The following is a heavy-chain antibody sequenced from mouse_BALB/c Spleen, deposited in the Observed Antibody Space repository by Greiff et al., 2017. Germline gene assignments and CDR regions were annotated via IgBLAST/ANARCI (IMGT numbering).Heavy chain of an antibody. CDR1: GYTFTSYW. V-gene: IGHV1-87*01. D-gene: IGHD2-4*01. CDR2: IYPGDGDT. J-gene: IGHJ3*01. CDR3: ERLGDYAD. Sequence: VQVVESGAELARPGASVKLSCKASGYTFTSYWMHWVKQRPGQGLEWIGAIYPGDGDTSYTQKFKGKATLTADKSSSTAYMQLSSLASEDSAVYYCERLGDYADRGEGTLVTVSA.